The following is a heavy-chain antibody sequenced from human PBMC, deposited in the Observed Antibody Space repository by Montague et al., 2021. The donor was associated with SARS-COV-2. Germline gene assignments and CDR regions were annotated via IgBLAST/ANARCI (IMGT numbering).Heavy chain of an antibody. CDR3: ARTGLEAYDILTGYTVNAFDM. D-gene: IGHD3-9*01. V-gene: IGHV4-59*01. J-gene: IGHJ3*02. CDR2: IYYSGST. Sequence: SETLSLTCTVSGGSITSYYWTWIRQPPRKGLEWVGRIYYSGSTNYNPSLESRVTISVDTSKNQFSLKLSSVTAADTAVYYCARTGLEAYDILTGYTVNAFDMWGQGTMVTVSS. CDR1: GGSITSYY.